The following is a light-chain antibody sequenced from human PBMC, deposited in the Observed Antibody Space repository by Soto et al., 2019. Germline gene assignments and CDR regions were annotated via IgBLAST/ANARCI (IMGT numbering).Light chain of an antibody. J-gene: IGKJ2*01. CDR3: NQYNKHSPYT. CDR2: KAS. CDR1: QSVTTW. V-gene: IGKV1-5*03. Sequence: DIQMTQSPSTLSASVGDRVTITCRASQSVTTWLAWYQQKPGKAPKVLIYKASNLQSGVPSRFSGSGSGTEFTITISSLQHDDFANYYCNQYNKHSPYTFGQGTTLAIK.